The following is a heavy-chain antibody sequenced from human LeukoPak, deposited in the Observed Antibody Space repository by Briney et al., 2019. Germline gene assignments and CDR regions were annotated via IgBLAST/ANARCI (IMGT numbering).Heavy chain of an antibody. Sequence: SETLSLTCTVSGDSISNYYWTWIRQPPGKGLEWIGSIYYSGSTYYNPSLKSRVTISVDTSKNQFSLKLSSVTAADTAVYYCARGWYYYGSGSKSGHNWFDPWGQGTLVTVSS. CDR2: IYYSGST. V-gene: IGHV4-39*01. J-gene: IGHJ5*02. CDR1: GDSISNYY. D-gene: IGHD3-10*01. CDR3: ARGWYYYGSGSKSGHNWFDP.